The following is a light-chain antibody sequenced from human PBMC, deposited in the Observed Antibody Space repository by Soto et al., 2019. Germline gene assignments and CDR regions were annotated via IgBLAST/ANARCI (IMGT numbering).Light chain of an antibody. V-gene: IGKV3-20*01. Sequence: EIVLTQSPGTLSLSPGERDTLSCRASQSVGSKFLAWYQQKPGQAPRLLIYGASTRATGIPDRFSGSGSGTDFTLTISRLAPEDFAVYYCQQTRTFGPGTKVDIK. CDR3: QQTRT. CDR1: QSVGSKF. CDR2: GAS. J-gene: IGKJ3*01.